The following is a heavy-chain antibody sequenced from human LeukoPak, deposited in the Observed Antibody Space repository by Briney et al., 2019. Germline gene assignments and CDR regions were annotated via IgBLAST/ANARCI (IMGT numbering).Heavy chain of an antibody. CDR3: ASLGEQWLEGLNALDI. CDR2: ISAYNGNT. D-gene: IGHD6-19*01. V-gene: IGHV1-18*01. Sequence: VASVKVSCKASGYTFTSYGISWVRQAPGQGLEWMGWISAYNGNTNYAQKLQGRVTMTTDTSTSTAYMELRSLRSDDTAVYYCASLGEQWLEGLNALDIWGQGTMVTVSS. CDR1: GYTFTSYG. J-gene: IGHJ3*02.